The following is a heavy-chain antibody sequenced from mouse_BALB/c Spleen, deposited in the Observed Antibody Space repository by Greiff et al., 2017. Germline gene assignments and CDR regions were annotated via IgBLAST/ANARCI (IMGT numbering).Heavy chain of an antibody. J-gene: IGHJ3*01. CDR2: ISSGSSTI. D-gene: IGHD2-4*01. CDR1: GFTFSSFG. V-gene: IGHV5-17*02. Sequence: DVKLVESGGGLVQPGGSRKLSCAASGFTFSSFGMHWVRQAPEKGLEWVAYISSGSSTIYYADTVKGRFTISRDNPKNTLFLQMTSLRSEDTAMYYCARDRDYDGAWFAYWGQGTLVTVSA. CDR3: ARDRDYDGAWFAY.